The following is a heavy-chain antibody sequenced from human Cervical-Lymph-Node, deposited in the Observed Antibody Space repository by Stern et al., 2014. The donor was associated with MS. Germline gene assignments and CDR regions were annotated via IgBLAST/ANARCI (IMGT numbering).Heavy chain of an antibody. D-gene: IGHD6-19*01. V-gene: IGHV5-51*03. CDR3: ARPGSAWSLDF. Sequence: VQLVQSGAEVKKPGESLKISCKGSGYDFTTSWIGWVRQMPGKGLEWMGIIYLGDSHTEYSPSFEGQVTISADKSVTSAYLQWSSVKASDTAMYYCARPGSAWSLDFWGQGTLVTVSS. CDR2: IYLGDSHT. J-gene: IGHJ4*02. CDR1: GYDFTTSW.